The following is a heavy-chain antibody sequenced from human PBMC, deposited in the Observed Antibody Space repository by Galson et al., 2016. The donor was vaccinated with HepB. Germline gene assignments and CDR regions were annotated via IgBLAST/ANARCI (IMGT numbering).Heavy chain of an antibody. J-gene: IGHJ4*02. CDR3: ARSSSWYPYFFDY. V-gene: IGHV3-30*03. CDR2: ISYDGSNG. D-gene: IGHD6-13*01. Sequence: SLRLSCAASGFTFSRYGMHWVRQAPGKGLEWVALISYDGSNGYSADSVKGRFTISRDNAKNTLFLQINSLKAEDTAVYYCARSSSWYPYFFDYWGQGTLVTVSS. CDR1: GFTFSRYG.